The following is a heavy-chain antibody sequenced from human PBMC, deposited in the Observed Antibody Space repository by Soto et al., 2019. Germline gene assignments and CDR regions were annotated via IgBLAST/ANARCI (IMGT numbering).Heavy chain of an antibody. CDR1: GGSFRGYH. CDR2: INHSGST. Sequence: TLSLTCAVYGGSFRGYHWSWIRQPPGKGLEWIGEINHSGSTNYNPSLKSRVIISLETSKNQFSLILTSVTAADTAVYYCARGLSSSATFYHYYGMDVWGQGTTVTVSS. D-gene: IGHD6-6*01. V-gene: IGHV4-34*01. J-gene: IGHJ6*02. CDR3: ARGLSSSATFYHYYGMDV.